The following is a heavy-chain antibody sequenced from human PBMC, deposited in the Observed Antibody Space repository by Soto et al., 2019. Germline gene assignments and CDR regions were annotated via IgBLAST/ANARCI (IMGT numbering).Heavy chain of an antibody. J-gene: IGHJ4*02. Sequence: SETLSLTCTVSGGSVSSGSYYWSWIRQPPGKGLEWIGYIYYSGSTNYNPSLKSRVTISVDTSKNQFSLKLSSVTAADTAVYYCARGEVDTAMVSYWGQGTLVTVSS. CDR3: ARGEVDTAMVSY. CDR2: IYYSGST. CDR1: GGSVSSGSYY. D-gene: IGHD5-18*01. V-gene: IGHV4-61*01.